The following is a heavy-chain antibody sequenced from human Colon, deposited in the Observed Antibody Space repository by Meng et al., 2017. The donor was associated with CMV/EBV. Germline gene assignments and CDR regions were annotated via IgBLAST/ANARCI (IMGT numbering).Heavy chain of an antibody. D-gene: IGHD1-14*01. V-gene: IGHV3-21*01. CDR1: GFSLSGHS. CDR2: ISPGSSSI. J-gene: IGHJ4*02. Sequence: KLSCAASGFSLSGHSMNWVRQAPGKGLEWVSSISPGSSSIHYADSVKGRFSVSRDNAKNSLYLQMDSLRAEDTAVYYCATYITASTDYWGPGTLVTVPQ. CDR3: ATYITASTDY.